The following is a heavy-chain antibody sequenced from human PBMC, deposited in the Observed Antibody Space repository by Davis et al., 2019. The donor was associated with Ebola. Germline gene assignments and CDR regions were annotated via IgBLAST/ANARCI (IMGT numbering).Heavy chain of an antibody. CDR2: ITSSDIAT. Sequence: GGSLRLSCAASGFTFSDYYMNWIRQAPGKGLEWISYITSSDIATHYADSVRGRFTISRDYAKNSLYLQMNNLRAEDTAVYYCARGHNYDSSGFLFDFWGQGTLVTVSS. CDR1: GFTFSDYY. V-gene: IGHV3-11*01. J-gene: IGHJ4*02. D-gene: IGHD3-22*01. CDR3: ARGHNYDSSGFLFDF.